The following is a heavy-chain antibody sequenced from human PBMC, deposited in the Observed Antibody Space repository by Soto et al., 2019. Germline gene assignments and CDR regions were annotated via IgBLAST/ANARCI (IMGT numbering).Heavy chain of an antibody. V-gene: IGHV1-8*01. Sequence: GASVKVSCKASGYTFTSYDINWVRQATGQGLEWMGWMNPNSGNTGYAQKFQGRVTMTRNTSISTAYMELSSLRSEDTAVYYCARGPGGWGYSYPVLSDYYGMDVWGQGTTVTVSS. D-gene: IGHD5-18*01. J-gene: IGHJ6*02. CDR3: ARGPGGWGYSYPVLSDYYGMDV. CDR2: MNPNSGNT. CDR1: GYTFTSYD.